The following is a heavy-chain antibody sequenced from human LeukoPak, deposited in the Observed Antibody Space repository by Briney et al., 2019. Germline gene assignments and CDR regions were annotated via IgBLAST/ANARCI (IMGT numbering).Heavy chain of an antibody. CDR1: GFTFSSYS. V-gene: IGHV3-7*01. CDR2: IKQDGSEK. Sequence: PGGSLRLSCVASGFTFSSYSMNWVRQAPGMGLEWVANIKQDGSEKYYVDSVKGRLTISRDNAKNSLYLQMNSLRAEDTAVYYCARDPDRDGVDYWGQGTLVTVSS. CDR3: ARDPDRDGVDY. D-gene: IGHD1-14*01. J-gene: IGHJ4*02.